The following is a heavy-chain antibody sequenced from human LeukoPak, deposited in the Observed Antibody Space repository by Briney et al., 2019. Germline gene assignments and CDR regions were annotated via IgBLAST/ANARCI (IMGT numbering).Heavy chain of an antibody. D-gene: IGHD5-12*01. CDR2: IYHSGST. J-gene: IGHJ4*02. Sequence: SETLSLTCAVSGGSISSGGYSWSWIRQPPGKGLEWIGYIYHSGSTYYNPSLKSRVTISVDRSKNQFSLKLSSVTAADTAVYYCARGLWVATISVWGQGTLVTVSS. V-gene: IGHV4-30-2*01. CDR3: ARGLWVATISV. CDR1: GGSISSGGYS.